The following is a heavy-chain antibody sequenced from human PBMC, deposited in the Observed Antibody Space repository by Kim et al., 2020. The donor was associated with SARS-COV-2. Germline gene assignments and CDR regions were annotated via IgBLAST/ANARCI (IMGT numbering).Heavy chain of an antibody. CDR1: GFTFSSYE. CDR2: ISSSGSTI. Sequence: GGSLRLSCAASGFTFSSYEMNWVRQAPGKGLEWVSYISSSGSTIYYADSVKGRFTISRDNAKNSLYLQMNSLRAEDTAVYYCARDLSVLRYFDWLSHYYYYYGMDVWGQGTTVTVSS. V-gene: IGHV3-48*03. CDR3: ARDLSVLRYFDWLSHYYYYYGMDV. D-gene: IGHD3-9*01. J-gene: IGHJ6*02.